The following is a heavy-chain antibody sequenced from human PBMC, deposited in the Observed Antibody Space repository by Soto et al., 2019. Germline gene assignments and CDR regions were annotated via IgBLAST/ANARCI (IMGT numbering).Heavy chain of an antibody. D-gene: IGHD4-17*01. CDR1: GGTFSSYA. Sequence: QVQLVQSGAEVKKPGSSVKVSCKASGGTFSSYAISWVRQAPGQGLEWMGGIIPIFGTANYAQKFQGRVTLTADESTSTAYMELSSLRSEDTAVYYCARSLPHDYGDYGWFDPWGQGTLVTVSS. J-gene: IGHJ5*02. CDR3: ARSLPHDYGDYGWFDP. CDR2: IIPIFGTA. V-gene: IGHV1-69*01.